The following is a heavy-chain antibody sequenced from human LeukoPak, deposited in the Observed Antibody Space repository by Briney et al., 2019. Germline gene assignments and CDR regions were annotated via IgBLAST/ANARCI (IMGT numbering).Heavy chain of an antibody. CDR1: GFTFSSYS. CDR2: ISSSSSYI. D-gene: IGHD6-6*01. Sequence: GGSLRLSCAASGFTFSSYSMNWVRQAPGKGLEWVSSISSSSSYIYYADPVKGRFTISRDNAKNSLYLQMNSLRAEDTAVYYCARAPLYSSSSESSNWGQGTLVTVSS. J-gene: IGHJ4*02. V-gene: IGHV3-21*01. CDR3: ARAPLYSSSSESSN.